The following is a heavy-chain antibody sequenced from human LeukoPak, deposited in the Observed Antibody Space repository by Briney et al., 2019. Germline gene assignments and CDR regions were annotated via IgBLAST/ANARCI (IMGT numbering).Heavy chain of an antibody. D-gene: IGHD1-7*01. J-gene: IGHJ5*02. CDR1: GHTLTEIS. Sequence: EASVKVSCKVSGHTLTEISIHWVRQAPGKGLEWMGGLDPEDGETLYAQKFQGRVTMTEDTSTDTACMELSSLRSDDTAVYYCATVAGTTWDENWFDPWGQGTLVTVSS. V-gene: IGHV1-24*01. CDR3: ATVAGTTWDENWFDP. CDR2: LDPEDGET.